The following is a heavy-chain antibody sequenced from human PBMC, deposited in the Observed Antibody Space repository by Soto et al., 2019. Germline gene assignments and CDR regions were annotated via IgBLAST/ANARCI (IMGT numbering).Heavy chain of an antibody. CDR1: GFTFSSYA. D-gene: IGHD1-1*01. V-gene: IGHV3-23*01. CDR2: ISGSGGST. CDR3: AKPRGGYADYFDY. Sequence: GESLKISCAASGFTFSSYAMSWVRQAPGKGLEWVSAISGSGGSTYYADSVKGRFTISRDNSKNTLYLQMNSLRAEDTAVYYCAKPRGGYADYFDYWGQGTLVTVSS. J-gene: IGHJ4*02.